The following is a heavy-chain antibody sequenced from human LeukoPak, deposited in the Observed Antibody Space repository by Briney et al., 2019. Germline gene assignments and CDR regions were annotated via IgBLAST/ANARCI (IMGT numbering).Heavy chain of an antibody. J-gene: IGHJ4*02. Sequence: GSLRLSCAVSGFTLSSHWMHWVRQAPGKGLVWVSRINSGGSSMSYADSVKGRFTISRDNAKNTLYLRMNSLKDDDTAVYYCAREDCSGVCSSRLDSWGQGTLVTVSS. CDR3: AREDCSGVCSSRLDS. CDR2: INSGGSSM. D-gene: IGHD2-21*02. V-gene: IGHV3-74*01. CDR1: GFTLSSHW.